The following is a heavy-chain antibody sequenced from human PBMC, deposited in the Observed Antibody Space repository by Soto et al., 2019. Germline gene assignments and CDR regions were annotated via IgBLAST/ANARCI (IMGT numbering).Heavy chain of an antibody. CDR2: ISSSSSYI. V-gene: IGHV3-21*01. Sequence: GGSLRLSWAASGFTFSSYSMNWVRQAPGKGLEWVSSISSSSSYIYYADSVKGRFTISRDNAKNSLYLQMNSLRAEDTAVCYCARDVDTAMDFDYWGQRTLAPVTS. D-gene: IGHD5-18*01. CDR1: GFTFSSYS. J-gene: IGHJ4*02. CDR3: ARDVDTAMDFDY.